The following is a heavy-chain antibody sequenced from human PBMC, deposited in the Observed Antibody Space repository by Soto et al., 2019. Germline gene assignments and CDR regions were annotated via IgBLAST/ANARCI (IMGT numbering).Heavy chain of an antibody. CDR3: ARRAQGERARVGDTRLWSNHCDY. D-gene: IGHD5-18*01. J-gene: IGHJ4*02. CDR2: IYPGDSDT. CDR1: GYSFTSYW. Sequence: GESLKISCKGSGYSFTSYWIGWVRQMSGKGLEGMGIIYPGDSDTRYSPSFQGQVTISADKSISTAYLQWSSLKASDTAMYYCARRAQGERARVGDTRLWSNHCDYCRQGSRV. V-gene: IGHV5-51*01.